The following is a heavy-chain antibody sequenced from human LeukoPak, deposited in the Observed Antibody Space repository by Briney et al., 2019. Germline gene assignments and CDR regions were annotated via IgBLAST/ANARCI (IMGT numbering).Heavy chain of an antibody. J-gene: IGHJ4*02. CDR1: GGSICSSSYY. CDR2: INHSGST. D-gene: IGHD6-19*01. V-gene: IGHV4-39*07. Sequence: SETLSLTCTVSGGSICSSSYYWSWIRQPPGKGLEWIGEINHSGSTNYNPSLKSRVTISVDTSKNQFSLKLSSVTAADTAVYYCARTGNIAVAGWGLHRGHFDYWGQGTLVTVSS. CDR3: ARTGNIAVAGWGLHRGHFDY.